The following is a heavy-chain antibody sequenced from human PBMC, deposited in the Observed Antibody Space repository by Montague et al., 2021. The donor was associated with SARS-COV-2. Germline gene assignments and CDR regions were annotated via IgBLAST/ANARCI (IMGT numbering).Heavy chain of an antibody. J-gene: IGHJ2*01. V-gene: IGHV4-59*01. D-gene: IGHD5-18*01. Sequence: SGNTKYNPSLKSRVSISVDTSKNQFSLRLSSVTAADTAVYYCAREYRIELWQTNWYFGLWGRGNLVTVAS. CDR3: AREYRIELWQTNWYFGL. CDR2: SGNT.